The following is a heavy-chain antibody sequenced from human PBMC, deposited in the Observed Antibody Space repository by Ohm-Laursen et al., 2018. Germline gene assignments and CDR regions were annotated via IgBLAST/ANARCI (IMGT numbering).Heavy chain of an antibody. CDR3: ARIESDSGGYWYFGMDV. J-gene: IGHJ6*02. D-gene: IGHD3-22*01. CDR1: GGSISGYF. V-gene: IGHV4-59*01. CDR2: SYNSVST. Sequence: SETLSLTCTVSGGSISGYFCSWVRQPPGERLEWIGYSYNSVSTAYNPSLKSRVTISVDTSENQFSLKLSSVTAADTALYYCARIESDSGGYWYFGMDVWGQGTTVTVSS.